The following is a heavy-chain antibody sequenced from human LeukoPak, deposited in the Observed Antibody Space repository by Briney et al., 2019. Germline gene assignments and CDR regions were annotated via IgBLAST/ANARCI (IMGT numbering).Heavy chain of an antibody. CDR3: ARGFWVVFRRSSSYLDAFDI. Sequence: PSQTLSLTCTVSGGSISSGDYYWSWIRQPPGKGLEWIGSIYYSGSTYYNPSLKSRVTISVDTSKNQFSLKLSSVTAADTAVYYCARGFWVVFRRSSSYLDAFDIGAKGQWSPSLQ. D-gene: IGHD2-15*01. J-gene: IGHJ3*02. CDR2: IYYSGST. CDR1: GGSISSGDYY. V-gene: IGHV4-39*01.